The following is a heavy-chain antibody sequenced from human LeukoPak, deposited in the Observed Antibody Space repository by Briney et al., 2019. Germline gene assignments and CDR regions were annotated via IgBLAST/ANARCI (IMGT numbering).Heavy chain of an antibody. CDR2: ISYEGSNQ. D-gene: IGHD6-19*01. J-gene: IGHJ4*02. CDR1: GVTFSNYG. V-gene: IGHV3-30*18. Sequence: GRSLRLSCAASGVTFSNYGIHWVRQAPGKGLERVAGISYEGSNQYYADSVKGRFTTSQDNTKNTLYLQKNSLRAEDTPVYYCAKEYRSGWAAYSGQGTLVTVSS. CDR3: AKEYRSGWAAY.